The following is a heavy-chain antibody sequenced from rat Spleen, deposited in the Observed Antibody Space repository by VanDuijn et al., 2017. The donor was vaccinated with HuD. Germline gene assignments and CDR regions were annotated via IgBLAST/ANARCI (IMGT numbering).Heavy chain of an antibody. CDR1: GFTFSNYG. V-gene: IGHV5-29*01. D-gene: IGHD1-10*01. Sequence: EVQLVGSGGGLVHPGRSLRLSCAASGFTFSNYGMAWVRQAPTKGLEWVATISYDGSSTYYRDSVKGRFTISRDNAKSTLYLQMDSLRSEDTATYYCARQDNTLGADCWGQGVMVTVSS. CDR3: ARQDNTLGADC. J-gene: IGHJ2*01. CDR2: ISYDGSST.